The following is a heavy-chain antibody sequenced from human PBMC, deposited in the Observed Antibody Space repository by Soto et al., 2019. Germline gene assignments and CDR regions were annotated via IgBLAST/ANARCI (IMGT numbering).Heavy chain of an antibody. D-gene: IGHD3-22*01. CDR1: GGTFSSYA. J-gene: IGHJ4*02. CDR3: ARVLYYDSSGDYSRGFDY. Sequence: QVQLVQSGAEVKKPGSSVKVSCKASGGTFSSYAISWVRQAPGQGLEWMGGIIPIFGTANYAQKFQGRVTITVAEATSTAHMELSSLRSEDTAVYYCARVLYYDSSGDYSRGFDYWGQGTLVTVSS. V-gene: IGHV1-69*12. CDR2: IIPIFGTA.